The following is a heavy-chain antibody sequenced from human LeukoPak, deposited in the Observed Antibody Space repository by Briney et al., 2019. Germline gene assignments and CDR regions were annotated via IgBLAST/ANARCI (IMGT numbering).Heavy chain of an antibody. CDR2: TYYRSMWYN. CDR1: GDTVSSDSAA. V-gene: IGHV6-1*01. J-gene: IGHJ4*02. CDR3: ARGGNYAFDY. Sequence: SQTLSLTCAISGDTVSSDSAAWNWIRQSPWRCLEWLGNTYYRSMWYNDSADSVTGRIPVSPATSKTQFSLQLSSVTPEDTAVYYCARGGNYAFDYWGRGTLVTVSS. D-gene: IGHD1-7*01.